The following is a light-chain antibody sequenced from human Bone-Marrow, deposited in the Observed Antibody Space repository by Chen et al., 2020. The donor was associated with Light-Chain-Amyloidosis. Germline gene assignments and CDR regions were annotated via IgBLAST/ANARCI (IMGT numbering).Light chain of an antibody. CDR2: GSS. V-gene: IGKV3-20*01. J-gene: IGKJ4*01. CDR1: QTISRNY. Sequence: EIVLTQSPGTLSLSPGEGANLSCRASQTISRNYLTWYQQKFGQAPRRLIYGSSSRATGIPDRVTGSGCGTDFTLAVNRVEPEEFAMYYCQQYGNSPLTVGGGTKV. CDR3: QQYGNSPLT.